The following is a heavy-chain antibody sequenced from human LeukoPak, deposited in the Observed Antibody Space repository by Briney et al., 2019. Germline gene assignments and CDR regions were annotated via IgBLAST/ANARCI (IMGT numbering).Heavy chain of an antibody. J-gene: IGHJ5*02. V-gene: IGHV3-23*01. D-gene: IGHD6-6*01. CDR1: GFTFNSYT. CDR3: ARGSRRYSSSGVGWFDP. Sequence: GGSLRLSCAASGFTFNSYTMHWVRQAPGKGLEWVSAIGGRDGSTYYADSVKGRFTISRDNSKNTLYLQMNGLRAEDTAVYYCARGSRRYSSSGVGWFDPWGQGTLVTVSS. CDR2: IGGRDGST.